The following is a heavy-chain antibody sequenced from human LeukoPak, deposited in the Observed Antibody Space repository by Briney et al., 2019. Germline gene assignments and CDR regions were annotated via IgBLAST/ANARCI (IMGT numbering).Heavy chain of an antibody. Sequence: GESLKISCKSSGYSFSNFWIGWVRQMPGKGLEWMAVIYPGDSDTRYSPSFQGQVTISADKSISTAYLQWSSLKASDTAMYYCARLSHFRAFGVTGDYFDYWGQGTLVTVSS. J-gene: IGHJ4*02. D-gene: IGHD3-3*01. CDR2: IYPGDSDT. CDR3: ARLSHFRAFGVTGDYFDY. V-gene: IGHV5-51*01. CDR1: GYSFSNFW.